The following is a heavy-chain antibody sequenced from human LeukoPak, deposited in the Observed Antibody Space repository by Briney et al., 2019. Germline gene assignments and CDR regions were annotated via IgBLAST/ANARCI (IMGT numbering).Heavy chain of an antibody. V-gene: IGHV4-34*01. CDR2: INHSGST. D-gene: IGHD3-16*01. CDR1: GGSFSGYY. CDR3: ARNSDLEEWEFAFDI. Sequence: PSETLSLTCAVYGGSFSGYYWSWIRQPPGKGLEWIGEINHSGSTNYNPSLKSRVTISVDTSKNQFSLKLSSVTAADTAVYYCARNSDLEEWEFAFDIWGQGTMVTVSS. J-gene: IGHJ3*02.